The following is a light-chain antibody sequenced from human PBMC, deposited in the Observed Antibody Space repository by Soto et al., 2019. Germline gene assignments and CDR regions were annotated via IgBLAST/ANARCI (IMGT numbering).Light chain of an antibody. CDR1: QSVSGSY. CDR2: GAS. J-gene: IGKJ2*01. Sequence: EIVLTQSPGTLSLSPGERATLSCRASQSVSGSYLAWYQQKPGQAPRLLIYGASSRATGIPDRFSGSGSGTDFTLTISRLEPEDFAVYYCQQYGSSQYTFGQGTKGDIK. CDR3: QQYGSSQYT. V-gene: IGKV3-20*01.